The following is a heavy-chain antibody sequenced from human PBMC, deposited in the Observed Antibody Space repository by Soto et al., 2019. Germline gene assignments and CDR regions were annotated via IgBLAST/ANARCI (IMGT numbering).Heavy chain of an antibody. Sequence: ASVKVSCKVSGYTLTELSMHWVRQAPGKGLEWMGGFDPEDGETIYAQKFQGRVTMTEDTSTDTAYMELSSLRSEDTAVYYCATGPRYSSSSLSVDYWGQGTLVTVS. V-gene: IGHV1-24*01. CDR2: FDPEDGET. CDR1: GYTLTELS. J-gene: IGHJ4*02. D-gene: IGHD6-6*01. CDR3: ATGPRYSSSSLSVDY.